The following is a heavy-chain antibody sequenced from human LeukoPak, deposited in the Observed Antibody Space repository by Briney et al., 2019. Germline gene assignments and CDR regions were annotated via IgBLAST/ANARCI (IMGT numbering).Heavy chain of an antibody. V-gene: IGHV4-61*02. J-gene: IGHJ4*02. Sequence: SETLSLTCTVSGGSISSGSYYWSWIRQPAGKGLEWIGRIYTSGSTNYNPSLKSRVTISVDTSKNQFSLKLSSVTAADTAVYYCARSLGGIQLWLAFDYWGQGTLVTVS. CDR3: ARSLGGIQLWLAFDY. D-gene: IGHD5-18*01. CDR2: IYTSGST. CDR1: GGSISSGSYY.